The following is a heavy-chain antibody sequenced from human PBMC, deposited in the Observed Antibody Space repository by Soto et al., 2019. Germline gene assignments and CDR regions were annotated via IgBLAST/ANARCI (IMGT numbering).Heavy chain of an antibody. CDR1: GGSISSYY. Sequence: QVQLQESGPGLVKPSETLSLTCSVSGGSISSYYWSWIRQPPGKGLEWIGYIYYSGSTNYNPSLKSRVTISVDTSKRQYSLKLRSVTAADTAVYYCAREGLRYSSRGSSYSGPTRVLDVWGKGTTVTVSS. CDR2: IYYSGST. CDR3: AREGLRYSSRGSSYSGPTRVLDV. V-gene: IGHV4-59*01. D-gene: IGHD2-15*01. J-gene: IGHJ6*04.